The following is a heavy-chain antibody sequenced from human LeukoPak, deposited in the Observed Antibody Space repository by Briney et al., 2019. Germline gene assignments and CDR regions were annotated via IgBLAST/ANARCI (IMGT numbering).Heavy chain of an antibody. V-gene: IGHV4-38-2*02. CDR2: IYHSGST. D-gene: IGHD3-22*01. Sequence: SETLSLTCTVSGYSISSGYYWGWIRQPPGKGLEWIGSIYHSGSTYYNPSLKIRVTISVDTPKNHFSLRLSSVTAADTAVYYCARALGGIAAATAYYDSSGYYYVDAFDIWGQGTMVTVSS. J-gene: IGHJ3*02. CDR1: GYSISSGYY. CDR3: ARALGGIAAATAYYDSSGYYYVDAFDI.